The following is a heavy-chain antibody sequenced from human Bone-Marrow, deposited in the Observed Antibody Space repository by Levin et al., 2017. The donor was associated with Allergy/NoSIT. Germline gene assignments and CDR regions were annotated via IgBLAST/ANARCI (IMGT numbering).Heavy chain of an antibody. V-gene: IGHV3-74*01. D-gene: IGHD6-19*01. Sequence: GGSLRLSCAASGFTFSRYWMHWVRQGPGKGLVWVSRVNNDGKSTNYADSVKGRFTISRDNAKNTLYLQMNSLRAEDTAVYYCVRDLGYSSTRWQKYFDSWGHGTLVTVSS. CDR3: VRDLGYSSTRWQKYFDS. J-gene: IGHJ4*01. CDR1: GFTFSRYW. CDR2: VNNDGKST.